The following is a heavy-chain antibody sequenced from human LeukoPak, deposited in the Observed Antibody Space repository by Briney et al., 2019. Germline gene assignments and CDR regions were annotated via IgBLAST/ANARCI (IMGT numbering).Heavy chain of an antibody. CDR1: GYTFTGYY. J-gene: IGHJ6*02. CDR3: ARDERYFDWLPTSFYGMDV. D-gene: IGHD3-9*01. V-gene: IGHV1-2*02. CDR2: INPNSGGT. Sequence: ASVKVSCKASGYTFTGYYMHWVRQAPGQGLEWMGWINPNSGGTNYAQKFQGRVTMTRDTSISTAYMELSRLRSDDTAVYYCARDERYFDWLPTSFYGMDVWGQGTTVTASS.